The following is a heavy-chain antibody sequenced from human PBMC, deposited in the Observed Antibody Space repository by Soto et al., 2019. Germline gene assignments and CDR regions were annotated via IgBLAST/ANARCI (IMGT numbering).Heavy chain of an antibody. Sequence: QVQLVQSGAEVKKPGASVKVSCKASGYTFTGYYMHWVRQAPGQGLEWMGWINPNSGGTNYAQKFQGRVTMTRDTSISTAYMELSRLRSDDTAVYYCAREGGRIAAAGRNWFDPWGQGTLVTVSS. CDR1: GYTFTGYY. V-gene: IGHV1-2*02. D-gene: IGHD6-13*01. CDR2: INPNSGGT. CDR3: AREGGRIAAAGRNWFDP. J-gene: IGHJ5*02.